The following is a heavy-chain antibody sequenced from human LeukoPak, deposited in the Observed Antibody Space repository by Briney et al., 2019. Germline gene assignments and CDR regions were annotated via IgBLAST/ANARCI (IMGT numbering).Heavy chain of an antibody. CDR1: GGSISGYY. V-gene: IGHV4-59*08. CDR2: IYYSGST. D-gene: IGHD7-27*01. CDR3: ARVTGYFDY. Sequence: KPSETLSLTCTVSGGSISGYYWSWIRQPPGKGLEWIGYIYYSGSTNYNPSLKSRVTISVDTSKNQFSLKLSSVTAADTAVYYCARVTGYFDYWGQGTLVTVSS. J-gene: IGHJ4*02.